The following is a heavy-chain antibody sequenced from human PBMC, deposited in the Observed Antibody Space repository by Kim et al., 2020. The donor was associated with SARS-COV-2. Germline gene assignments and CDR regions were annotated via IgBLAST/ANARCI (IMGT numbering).Heavy chain of an antibody. CDR3: ARAIEGHYFDY. V-gene: IGHV4-59*11. CDR2: IYYSGST. Sequence: SETLSLTCAVSGGSISGHFWSWIRQPPGKGLEWIGYIYYSGSTHYNPSLESRVTMSVDTSNNRFSLKLSSVTAADAAVYFCARAIEGHYFDYWGLG. CDR1: GGSISGHF. J-gene: IGHJ4*01.